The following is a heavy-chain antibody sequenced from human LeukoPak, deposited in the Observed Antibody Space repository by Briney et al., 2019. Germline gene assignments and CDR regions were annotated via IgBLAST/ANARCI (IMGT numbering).Heavy chain of an antibody. J-gene: IGHJ6*03. CDR3: ARDRSGYCSSTSCPNSGTHRGYMDV. CDR1: GFTFKSYA. Sequence: PGGSLRLSCAASGFTFKSYAMHWVRQAPGKGLEWVALISLDGSYKFYADFVKGRFTISRDNSKNTLYLQMNSLRAEDTAVYYCARDRSGYCSSTSCPNSGTHRGYMDVWGKGTTVTVSS. CDR2: ISLDGSYK. V-gene: IGHV3-30-3*01. D-gene: IGHD2-2*01.